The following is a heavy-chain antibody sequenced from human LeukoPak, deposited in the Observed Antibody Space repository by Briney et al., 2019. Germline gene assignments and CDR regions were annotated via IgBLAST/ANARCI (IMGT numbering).Heavy chain of an antibody. Sequence: SETLSLTCTVSGGSISSYYWSWIRQSPGKGLEWIGRIYTSGSTNYNPSLKSRVTMSVDTSKNQFSLKLSSVTAADTAVYYCARAALGNTYYYGSGPSDAFDIWGQGTMVTVSS. J-gene: IGHJ3*02. V-gene: IGHV4-4*07. CDR1: GGSISSYY. D-gene: IGHD3-10*01. CDR3: ARAALGNTYYYGSGPSDAFDI. CDR2: IYTSGST.